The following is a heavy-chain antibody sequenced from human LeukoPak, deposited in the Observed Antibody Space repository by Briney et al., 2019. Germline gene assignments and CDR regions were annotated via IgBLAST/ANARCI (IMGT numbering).Heavy chain of an antibody. Sequence: PGGSLRLSCSASGFTVSSNYTSSGPQAPRKGLEWVSVIYSGGSTYYADSVKGRFTISKHNSKNTLYLEMNSLRAEDTAVYDCARDRYGSGFDFWGQGTLVTVSS. CDR1: GFTVSSNY. J-gene: IGHJ4*02. CDR2: IYSGGST. V-gene: IGHV3-53*04. D-gene: IGHD3-10*01. CDR3: ARDRYGSGFDF.